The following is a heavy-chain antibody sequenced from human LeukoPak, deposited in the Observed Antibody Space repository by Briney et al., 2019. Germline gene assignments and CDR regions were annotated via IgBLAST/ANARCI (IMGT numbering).Heavy chain of an antibody. V-gene: IGHV3-48*03. CDR1: GFNFSIYA. CDR3: AELGITMIGGV. Sequence: PGGSLRLSCAASGFNFSIYAMSWVRQAPGKGLEWVSYISSSGSTIYYADSVKGRFTISRDNAKNSLYLQMNSLRAEDTAVYYCAELGITMIGGVWGKGTTVTISS. D-gene: IGHD3-10*02. CDR2: ISSSGSTI. J-gene: IGHJ6*04.